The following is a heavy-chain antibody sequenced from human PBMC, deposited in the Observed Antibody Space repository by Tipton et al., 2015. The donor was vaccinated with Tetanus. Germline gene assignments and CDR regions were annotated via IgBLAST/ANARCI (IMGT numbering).Heavy chain of an antibody. Sequence: TLSLTCAVNGGPFDGYYWSWIRHFPGKGLEWIGEINQSGRTNYNPSLKSRVSVSVDPSKNKFSLTLTSVTVADTAMYYCARHAARNSDFDYWGQGTLVTVSS. V-gene: IGHV4-34*01. CDR3: ARHAARNSDFDY. D-gene: IGHD6-25*01. J-gene: IGHJ4*02. CDR2: INQSGRT. CDR1: GGPFDGYY.